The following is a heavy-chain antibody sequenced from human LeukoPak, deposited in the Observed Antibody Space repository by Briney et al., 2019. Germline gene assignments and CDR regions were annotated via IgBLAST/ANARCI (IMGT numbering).Heavy chain of an antibody. CDR3: ARGQRYSSGYHDY. CDR2: IIPIFGTA. Sequence: SVKVSCKASGGTFSSYAISWVRQAPGQGLEWMGGIIPIFGTANYAQKLQGRVTITTDESTSTAYMELSSLRSEDTAVYYWARGQRYSSGYHDYWGQGTLVTVSS. V-gene: IGHV1-69*05. D-gene: IGHD6-19*01. CDR1: GGTFSSYA. J-gene: IGHJ4*02.